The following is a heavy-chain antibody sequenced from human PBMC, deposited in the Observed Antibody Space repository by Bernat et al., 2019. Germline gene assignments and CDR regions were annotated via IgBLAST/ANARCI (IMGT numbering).Heavy chain of an antibody. V-gene: IGHV1-18*01. J-gene: IGHJ4*02. Sequence: QVQLVQSGAEVKKPGASVKVSCKASAYTFTSYGISWVRQAPGQGLEWMGWISAYNGNTNYAQKLQGRVTMTTDTSTSTAYMELRSLRSDDTAVYYCARNRIAAAGTSITGHFDYWGQGTLVTVSS. D-gene: IGHD6-13*01. CDR1: AYTFTSYG. CDR3: ARNRIAAAGTSITGHFDY. CDR2: ISAYNGNT.